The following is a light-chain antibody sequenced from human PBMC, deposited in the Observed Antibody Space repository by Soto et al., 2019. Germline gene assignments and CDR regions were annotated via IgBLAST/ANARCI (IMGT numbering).Light chain of an antibody. CDR1: QSVSTF. CDR2: DAS. J-gene: IGKJ5*01. V-gene: IGKV3-11*01. CDR3: QHRNNWIT. Sequence: ELVLTQSPATLSLSPGERATLSFRASQSVSTFLAWYQQRPGQAPRLLIYDASNRATGIPARFSASGSGTDFTLTISSLEPEDFAVYYCQHRNNWITFGQGTRLEIK.